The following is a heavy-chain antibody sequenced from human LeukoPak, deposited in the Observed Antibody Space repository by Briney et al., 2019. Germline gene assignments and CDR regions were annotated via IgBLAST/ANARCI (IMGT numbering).Heavy chain of an antibody. CDR1: GLTVSSNY. J-gene: IGHJ3*02. V-gene: IGHV3-53*01. D-gene: IGHD4-17*01. Sequence: GGSLRLSCAASGLTVSSNYMSWVRQAPGKGLEWVSVIYSGGSTYYADSVKGRFTISRDNSKNTLYLQMNSLRAEDTAVYYCARDARTTWAAFDIWGQGTMVTVSS. CDR3: ARDARTTWAAFDI. CDR2: IYSGGST.